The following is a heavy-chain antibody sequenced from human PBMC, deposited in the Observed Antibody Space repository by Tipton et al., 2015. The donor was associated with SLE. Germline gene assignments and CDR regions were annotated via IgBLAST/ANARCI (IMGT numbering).Heavy chain of an antibody. CDR3: GMGRPGNSFDY. CDR2: IYHSGIP. V-gene: IGHV4-38-2*01. CDR1: GYSFSTAYY. Sequence: TLSLTCAVSGYSFSTAYYWGWVRQPPGEGVEWIGTIYHSGIPFYNSPPQTRATISLDTSKNQLSLRLTSVTAVDTAMYYCGMGRPGNSFDYWGQGTVVTVSS. J-gene: IGHJ4*02. D-gene: IGHD1-14*01.